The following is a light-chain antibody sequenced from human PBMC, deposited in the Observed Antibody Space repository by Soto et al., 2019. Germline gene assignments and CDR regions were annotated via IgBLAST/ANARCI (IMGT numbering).Light chain of an antibody. CDR1: QRVSSSY. CDR3: KRYGSSPYT. V-gene: IGKV3D-20*01. J-gene: IGKJ2*01. CDR2: DAS. Sequence: EFVLTQSAAALPLSTGERATLARGASQRVSSSYFSWYQQKPGPAPRLLMYDASNRATGIPDRLSGRGSGNAFSLSISRREPEDLGVYYCKRYGSSPYTFGQGNKLVIK.